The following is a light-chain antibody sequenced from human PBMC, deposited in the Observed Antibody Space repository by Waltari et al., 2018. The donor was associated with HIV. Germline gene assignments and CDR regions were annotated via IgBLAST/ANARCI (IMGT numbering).Light chain of an antibody. J-gene: IGLJ3*02. CDR2: GNS. Sequence: QSVLTQPPSVSGAPGQRVTISCSGHTSNIGAGYDVQWYQHLPGRAPKVLIHGNSDQPSGVPDLFSGSKSGTSASRAITGLQAEDEADYDCQSYDSTLTGWVFGGGTILTVL. CDR1: TSNIGAGYD. CDR3: QSYDSTLTGWV. V-gene: IGLV1-40*01.